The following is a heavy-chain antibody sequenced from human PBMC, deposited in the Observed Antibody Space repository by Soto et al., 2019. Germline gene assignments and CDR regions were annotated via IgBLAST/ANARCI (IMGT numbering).Heavy chain of an antibody. Sequence: GSLRLSCTASGFTFGDYSMSWVRQAPGKGLEWVGFIRGKDYGGTTEYAASVKGRFSISRDDSKSIAYLHMNSLKTEDTAVYYRTRVPLYSTGYFDYWGQGTLVTVSS. CDR1: GFTFGDYS. CDR2: IRGKDYGGTT. D-gene: IGHD6-19*01. CDR3: TRVPLYSTGYFDY. J-gene: IGHJ4*02. V-gene: IGHV3-49*04.